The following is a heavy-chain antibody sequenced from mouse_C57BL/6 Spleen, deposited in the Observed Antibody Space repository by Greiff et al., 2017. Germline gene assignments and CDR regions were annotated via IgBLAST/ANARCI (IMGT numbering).Heavy chain of an antibody. CDR2: IDPSDSNT. D-gene: IGHD1-1*01. CDR1: GYTFTSYW. J-gene: IGHJ3*01. CDR3: ARSWNYYGSSDLAWFAY. V-gene: IGHV1-69*01. Sequence: QVQLQQPGAELVMPGASVKLSCKASGYTFTSYWMHWVKQRPGQGLEWIGQIDPSDSNTNSNQQFPGKSTLTVDKSYSPAYMQLSSLTSEDSAVYYGARSWNYYGSSDLAWFAYWGQGTLVTVSA.